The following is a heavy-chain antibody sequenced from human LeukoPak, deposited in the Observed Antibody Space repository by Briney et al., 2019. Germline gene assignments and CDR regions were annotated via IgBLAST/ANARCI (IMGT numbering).Heavy chain of an antibody. CDR1: GFTFSCYA. V-gene: IGHV3-23*01. D-gene: IGHD3-10*01. CDR3: AKESTEFLPDY. CDR2: ISGSSGST. J-gene: IGHJ4*02. Sequence: GGSLRLSCAASGFTFSCYAMSWVRQAPGKGLEWVSAISGSSGSTYYADPVKGRFSISRDNSKNTLYLQMNSLRAEDTAVYYCAKESTEFLPDYWGQGTLVTVSS.